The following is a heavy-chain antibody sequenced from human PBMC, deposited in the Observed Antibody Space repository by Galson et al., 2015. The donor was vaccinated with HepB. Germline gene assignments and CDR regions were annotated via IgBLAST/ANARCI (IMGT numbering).Heavy chain of an antibody. J-gene: IGHJ4*02. D-gene: IGHD6-6*01. CDR3: ARPEYSASSRVDY. CDR2: INHSGNT. Sequence: SETLSLTCAVSGYSINSGYYWGWFRQPPGKGLEWIASINHSGNTYFNPTLQSRVTISVDTFNNQFSLKVTSVTAADTAVYYCARPEYSASSRVDYWGQGTLVTVSS. CDR1: GYSINSGYY. V-gene: IGHV4-38-2*01.